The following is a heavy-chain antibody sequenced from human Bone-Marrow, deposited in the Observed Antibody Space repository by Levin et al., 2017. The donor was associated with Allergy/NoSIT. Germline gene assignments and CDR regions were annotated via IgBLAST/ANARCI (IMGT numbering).Heavy chain of an antibody. CDR3: TRRFLEWVSQNNYYYSGMDV. CDR1: GFTFGDYF. CDR2: IRNKPYGETT. J-gene: IGHJ6*02. V-gene: IGHV3-49*04. D-gene: IGHD3-3*01. Sequence: SCTVSGFTFGDYFLSWVRQAPGKGLEWVAFIRNKPYGETTEYAASVKGRFTISRDDSKSIAYLQMNSLKTEDTGVYFCTRRFLEWVSQNNYYYSGMDVWGHGTTVTVSS.